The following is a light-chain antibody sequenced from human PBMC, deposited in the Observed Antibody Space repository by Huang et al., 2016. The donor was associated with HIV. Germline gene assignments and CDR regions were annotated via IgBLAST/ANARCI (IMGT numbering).Light chain of an antibody. CDR3: QQFGSSPPYS. V-gene: IGKV3-20*01. CDR2: GAS. J-gene: IGKJ2*03. CDR1: KSVTRNY. Sequence: EIVLTQSPDTIFLSPGESATVSCRASKSVTRNYLAWYQQRPGQAPKRRIYGASTRATDIPDRFSGSGSGTDFTLTISRLAPEDFAVYYCQQFGSSPPYSFGQGTKLEIK.